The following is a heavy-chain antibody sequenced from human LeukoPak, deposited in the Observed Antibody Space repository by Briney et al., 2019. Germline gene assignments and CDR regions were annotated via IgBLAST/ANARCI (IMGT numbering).Heavy chain of an antibody. V-gene: IGHV3-23*01. CDR2: ISAGGT. CDR3: AYGGGCSGGTCYYIHH. J-gene: IGHJ1*01. D-gene: IGHD2-15*01. Sequence: GGSLRLSCAASGFIFSYHVKNWVRQAPGRGLEWVSTISAGGTYYADSVKGRFTISRDDSKNTLYLQMSSLRADDTAVYYCAYGGGCSGGTCYYIHHWGRGTLGTVSS. CDR1: GFIFSYHV.